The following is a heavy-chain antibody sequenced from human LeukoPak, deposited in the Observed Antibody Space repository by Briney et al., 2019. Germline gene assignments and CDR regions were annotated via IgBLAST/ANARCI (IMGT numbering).Heavy chain of an antibody. J-gene: IGHJ2*01. CDR2: TYYRSKWNN. CDR1: GDSFSSNSAA. Sequence: SQALSLTCALSGDSFSSNSAAWSWIRQSPSRGLEWLGRTYYRSKWNNNYAISVKSRITINPDTSKNQFSLQLNSVTPEDTGVYYCARARGYFDLWGRAPWSLSPQ. V-gene: IGHV6-1*01. D-gene: IGHD3-10*01. CDR3: ARARGYFDL.